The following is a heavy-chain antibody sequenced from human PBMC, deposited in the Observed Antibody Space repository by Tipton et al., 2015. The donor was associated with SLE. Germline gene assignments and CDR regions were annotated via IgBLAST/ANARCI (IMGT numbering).Heavy chain of an antibody. CDR1: GFTFSDYY. V-gene: IGHV3-11*04. J-gene: IGHJ4*02. CDR3: AREASLSY. CDR2: INSGGDTI. D-gene: IGHD6-6*01. Sequence: SLRLSCAASGFTFSDYYMSWIRQAPGKGLEWVAFINSGGDTILYADSVKGRFTISRDDAKNSAYLQMNSLRDEDTAVYYCAREASLSYWGQGTLVTVTS.